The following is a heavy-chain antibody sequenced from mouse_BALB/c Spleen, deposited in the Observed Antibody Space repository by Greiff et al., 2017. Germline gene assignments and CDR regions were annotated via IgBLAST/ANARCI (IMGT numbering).Heavy chain of an antibody. D-gene: IGHD2-1*01. CDR3: AGGNYGNYEGLYWYFDV. J-gene: IGHJ1*01. V-gene: IGHV3-2*02. Sequence: EVKLVESGPGLVKPSQSLSLTCTVTGYSITSDYAWNWIRQFPGNKLEWMGYISYSGSTSYNPSLKSRISITRDTSKNQFFLQLNSVTTEDTATYYCAGGNYGNYEGLYWYFDVWGAGTTVTVSS. CDR2: ISYSGST. CDR1: GYSITSDYA.